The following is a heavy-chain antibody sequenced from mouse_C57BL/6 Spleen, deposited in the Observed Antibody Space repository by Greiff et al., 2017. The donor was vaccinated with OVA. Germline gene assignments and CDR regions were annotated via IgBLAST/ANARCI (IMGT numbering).Heavy chain of an antibody. Sequence: HLQQPGAELVRPGSSVKLSCKASGYTFTSYWMHWVKQRPIQGLEWIGNIDPSDSETHYNQKFKDKATLTVDKSSSTADMQLSSLTSEDSAVYYCARGGTVVATGYFDVWGTGTTVTVSS. CDR2: IDPSDSET. D-gene: IGHD1-1*01. CDR1: GYTFTSYW. J-gene: IGHJ1*03. V-gene: IGHV1-52*01. CDR3: ARGGTVVATGYFDV.